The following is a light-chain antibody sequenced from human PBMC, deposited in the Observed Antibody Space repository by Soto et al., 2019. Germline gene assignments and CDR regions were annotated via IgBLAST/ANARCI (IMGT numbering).Light chain of an antibody. J-gene: IGLJ1*01. CDR2: DNN. CDR1: ISNIGNNH. Sequence: QSVLTQPPSVSAAPGQKVTISCSGGISNIGNNHVSWYQHLPGTAPKLLIYDNNDRPSGIPDRFSGSRSGTSATLGITGLQTGDEGDYYCGTWDSRLSAYVLGTGTKVTVL. V-gene: IGLV1-51*01. CDR3: GTWDSRLSAYV.